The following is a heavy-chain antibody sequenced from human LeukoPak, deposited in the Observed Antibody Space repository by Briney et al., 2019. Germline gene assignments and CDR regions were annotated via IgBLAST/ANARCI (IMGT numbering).Heavy chain of an antibody. Sequence: GGSLRLSCAASGFTFSSYSMNRVRQAPGKGLEWVSSISSSSSYIYYADSVKGRFTISRDNAKNSLYLQMNSLRAEDTAVYYCARGPRIATPALSLYWGQGTLVTVSS. CDR2: ISSSSSYI. CDR1: GFTFSSYS. D-gene: IGHD6-13*01. CDR3: ARGPRIATPALSLY. J-gene: IGHJ4*02. V-gene: IGHV3-21*01.